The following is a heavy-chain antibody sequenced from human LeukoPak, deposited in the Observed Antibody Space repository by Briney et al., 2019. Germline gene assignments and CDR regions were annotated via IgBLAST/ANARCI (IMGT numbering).Heavy chain of an antibody. CDR2: IYYSGST. J-gene: IGHJ3*02. Sequence: PSETLSLTCTVSGGSISSHYWSWIRQPPGKGLEWIGYIYYSGSTNYNPSLKSRVTISVDTSKNQFSLKLSSVTAADTAVYYCARELQPYYYDSSGTEGAFDIWGQGTMVTVSS. V-gene: IGHV4-59*11. CDR1: GGSISSHY. D-gene: IGHD3-22*01. CDR3: ARELQPYYYDSSGTEGAFDI.